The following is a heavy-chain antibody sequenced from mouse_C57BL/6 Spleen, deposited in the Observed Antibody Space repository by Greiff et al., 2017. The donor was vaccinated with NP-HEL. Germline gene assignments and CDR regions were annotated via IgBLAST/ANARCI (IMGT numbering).Heavy chain of an antibody. CDR2: IYPGSGST. CDR1: GYTFTSYW. CDR3: ARKGNYVNYFDY. Sequence: VQLQQPGAELVKPGASVKMSCKASGYTFTSYWITWVKQRPGQGLEWIGDIYPGSGSTNYNEKFKSKATLTVDTSSSTAYMQLSSLTSEDSAVYYCARKGNYVNYFDYWGQGTTLTVSS. J-gene: IGHJ2*01. V-gene: IGHV1-55*01. D-gene: IGHD2-1*01.